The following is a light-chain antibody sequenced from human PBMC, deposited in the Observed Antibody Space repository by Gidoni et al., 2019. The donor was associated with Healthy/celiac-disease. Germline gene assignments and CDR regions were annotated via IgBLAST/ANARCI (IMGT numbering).Light chain of an antibody. Sequence: SYELTQPHSVSVSPGQTASITCSGDKLGDKYACWYQQKQGQSPVLVIYQDSKRPSGIPERFSGSNSGNTATLTISGTQAMDEADYYCQAWDSSTDVVFGGGTKLTVL. CDR1: KLGDKY. CDR3: QAWDSSTDVV. V-gene: IGLV3-1*01. CDR2: QDS. J-gene: IGLJ2*01.